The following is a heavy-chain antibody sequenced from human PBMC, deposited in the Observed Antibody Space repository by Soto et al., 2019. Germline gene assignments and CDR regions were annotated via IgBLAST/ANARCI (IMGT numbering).Heavy chain of an antibody. CDR2: IFWVGGGT. J-gene: IGHJ4*02. CDR3: ARDPLTQFGSYFDY. D-gene: IGHD3-16*01. CDR1: ESSIEDTA. Sequence: SLRLSYIFSESSIEDTARHGIRQVQGKGLEWVSGIFWVGGGTGYADSVKGRFTISRDNSKNTLYLQMNSLRAEDTAVYYCARDPLTQFGSYFDYWGQGTLVTVAS. V-gene: IGHV3-9*01.